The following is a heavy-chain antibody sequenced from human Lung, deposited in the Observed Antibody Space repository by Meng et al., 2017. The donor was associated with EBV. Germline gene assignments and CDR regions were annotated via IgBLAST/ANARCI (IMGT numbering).Heavy chain of an antibody. J-gene: IGHJ1*01. V-gene: IGHV3-20*04. CDR2: ISWNGGST. Sequence: EVHLVESGGSVVRPGGSLSFCWVGAGFTFGDCGMCWVRQAPGKGLEWISGISWNGGSTGYADSVKGRFTISRDNAKNSLYLQMNSLGAEDTALYYCARGDESSSTWYSGEYLQDWGQGTLVTVSS. CDR3: ARGDESSSTWYSGEYLQD. CDR1: GFTFGDCG. D-gene: IGHD6-13*01.